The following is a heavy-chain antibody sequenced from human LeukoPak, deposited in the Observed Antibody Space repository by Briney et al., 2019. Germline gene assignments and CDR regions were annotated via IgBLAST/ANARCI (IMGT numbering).Heavy chain of an antibody. J-gene: IGHJ6*04. CDR3: AELGITMIGGV. V-gene: IGHV3-48*03. Sequence: PGRSLRLSCAASGFTFSSHAMHWVRQAPGKGLEWVSYISSSGSTIYYADSVKGRFTISRDNAKNSLYLQMNSLRAEDTAVYYCAELGITMIGGVWGKGTTVTISS. CDR1: GFTFSSHA. CDR2: ISSSGSTI. D-gene: IGHD3-10*02.